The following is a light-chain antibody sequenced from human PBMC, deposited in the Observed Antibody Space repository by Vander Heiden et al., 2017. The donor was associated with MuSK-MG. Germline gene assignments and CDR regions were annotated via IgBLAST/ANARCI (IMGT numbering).Light chain of an antibody. J-gene: IGKJ1*01. V-gene: IGKV3-15*01. CDR3: QQYDNWPPWT. CDR1: QTVGSN. CDR2: GAS. Sequence: EVVMTQSPATLSVSPGERVTLSCRASQTVGSNLAWYQQKPGQAPRLRIYGASTRATGIPARFSGSGSGTEFTLTISSLQSGDFALYYCQQYDNWPPWTFGQGTKVEIK.